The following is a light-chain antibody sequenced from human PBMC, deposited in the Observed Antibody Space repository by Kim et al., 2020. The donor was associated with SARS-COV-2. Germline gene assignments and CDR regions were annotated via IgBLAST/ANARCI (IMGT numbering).Light chain of an antibody. CDR1: SSDVGGYNF. CDR2: DVR. V-gene: IGLV2-14*03. CDR3: SSYTSTNTLV. J-gene: IGLJ3*02. Sequence: GQSITISCTGSSSDVGGYNFVSWYQKHPGKAPTLIIFDVRNRPSGISNRFSGSKSGNTASLTISGLQTEDEADYYCSSYTSTNTLVFGGGTKVTVL.